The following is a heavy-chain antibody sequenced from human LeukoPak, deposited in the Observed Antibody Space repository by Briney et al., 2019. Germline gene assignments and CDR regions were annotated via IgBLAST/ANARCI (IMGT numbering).Heavy chain of an antibody. CDR1: GGSTSTSTSY. CDR3: ARESSSSRYFMDV. D-gene: IGHD6-6*01. J-gene: IGHJ6*03. V-gene: IGHV4-39*07. CDR2: IHYSGST. Sequence: SETLSLTCSVSGGSTSTSTSYWGWVRQPPGKGLEWVGSIHYSGSTYKNPSLKSRVTISMDTSRSQFSLKVTSLTAADSAVYFCARESSSSRYFMDVWGRGTTVTVSS.